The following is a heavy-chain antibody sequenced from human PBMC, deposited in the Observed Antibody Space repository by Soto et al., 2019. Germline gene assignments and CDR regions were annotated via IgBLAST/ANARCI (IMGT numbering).Heavy chain of an antibody. J-gene: IGHJ5*02. CDR3: SIGRQGYYYGSGAQVDWFDP. Sequence: SETLSLTCTVSGGSISSGDYYWSWIRQPPGKGLEWIGYIYYSGSTYYNPSLKSRVTISVDTSKNQFSLKLSSVTAADTAVYYFSIGRQGYYYGSGAQVDWFDPWGQGTLVTVFS. CDR1: GGSISSGDYY. D-gene: IGHD3-10*01. V-gene: IGHV4-30-4*01. CDR2: IYYSGST.